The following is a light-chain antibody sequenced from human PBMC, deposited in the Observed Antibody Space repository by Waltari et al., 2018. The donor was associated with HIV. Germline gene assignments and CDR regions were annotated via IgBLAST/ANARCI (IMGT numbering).Light chain of an antibody. V-gene: IGLV3-19*01. Sequence: SSELTQDPIVSVALGQTIKITCQGDSLRSFFANWYQHRPGQAPVLVVYGGNRRPSGIPDRFSASNSGNTSSFIISKSGAGDEADYFCHSRDTNGERYVFGGGT. CDR3: HSRDTNGERYV. J-gene: IGLJ1*01. CDR1: SLRSFF. CDR2: GGN.